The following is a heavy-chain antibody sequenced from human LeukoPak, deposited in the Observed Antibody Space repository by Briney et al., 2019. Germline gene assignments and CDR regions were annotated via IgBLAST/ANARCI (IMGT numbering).Heavy chain of an antibody. V-gene: IGHV1-2*02. CDR2: INPNSGAT. J-gene: IGHJ5*01. Sequence: ASVKVSCKASGYTFTGYYIHWVRQAPGQGLEWMGWINPNSGATIYAQKFQGRVTVTRDTSTSTAYMELSRPRSDDTAVYYCTRVESMTLFDSWGQGTLVTVSS. CDR3: TRVESMTLFDS. CDR1: GYTFTGYY.